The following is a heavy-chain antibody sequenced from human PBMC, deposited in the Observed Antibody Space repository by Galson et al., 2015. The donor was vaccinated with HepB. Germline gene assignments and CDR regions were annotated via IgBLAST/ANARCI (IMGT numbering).Heavy chain of an antibody. J-gene: IGHJ6*03. Sequence: SLRLSCAASGFTFSSYGMHWVRQAPGKGLEWVAVISYDGSNKYYADSVKGRFTISRDNSKNTLYLQMNSLRAEDTAVYYCARGLLGSNYAYYYYMDVWGKGTTVTVSS. D-gene: IGHD4-11*01. CDR3: ARGLLGSNYAYYYYMDV. CDR1: GFTFSSYG. V-gene: IGHV3-30*03. CDR2: ISYDGSNK.